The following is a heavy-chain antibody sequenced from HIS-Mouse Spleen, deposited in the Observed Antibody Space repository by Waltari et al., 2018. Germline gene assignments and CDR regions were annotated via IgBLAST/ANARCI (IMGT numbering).Heavy chain of an antibody. J-gene: IGHJ1*01. CDR1: GGSFSGYY. CDR2: INHSGST. V-gene: IGHV4-34*01. CDR3: ARGGNFQH. Sequence: QVQLQQWGAGLLKPSETLSLTCAVYGGSFSGYYWSWIRQPPGKGLGWIGEINHSGSTNYNPSLKSRVTISVDTSKNQFSLKLSSVTAADTAVYYCARGGNFQHWGQGTLVTVSS.